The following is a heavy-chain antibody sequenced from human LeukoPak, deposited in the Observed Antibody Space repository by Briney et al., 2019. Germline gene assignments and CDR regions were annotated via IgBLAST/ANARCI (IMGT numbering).Heavy chain of an antibody. CDR2: ISYDGSNK. J-gene: IGHJ5*02. D-gene: IGHD3-10*01. V-gene: IGHV3-30*04. CDR1: GFTFSSYA. CDR3: ARASYPMARFLEIDP. Sequence: PGRSLRLSCAASGFTFSSYAMHWVRQAPGKGLEWVAVISYDGSNKYCADSVKGRFTISRDNSKNTLYLQMNSLRAEDTAVYYCARASYPMARFLEIDPWGQGTLVTVSS.